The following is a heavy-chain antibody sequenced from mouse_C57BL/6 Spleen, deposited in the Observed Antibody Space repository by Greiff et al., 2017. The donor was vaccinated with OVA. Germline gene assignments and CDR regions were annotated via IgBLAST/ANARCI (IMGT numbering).Heavy chain of an antibody. Sequence: QVQLQQSGAELVKPGASVKLSCKASGYTFTSYWMHWVKQRPGQGLEWIGMIHPNSGSTNYNEKFKSKATLTVDKSSSTAYMQLNSLTSEDSAVYYCARDGNPRYFYVWGTGTTVTVSS. J-gene: IGHJ1*03. V-gene: IGHV1-64*01. CDR3: ARDGNPRYFYV. CDR2: IHPNSGST. CDR1: GYTFTSYW. D-gene: IGHD2-1*01.